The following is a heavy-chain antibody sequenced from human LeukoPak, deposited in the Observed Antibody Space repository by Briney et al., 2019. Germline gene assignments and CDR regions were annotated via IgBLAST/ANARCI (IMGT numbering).Heavy chain of an antibody. Sequence: AGGSLRLSCAASGFTFSSYWMSWVRQAPGKGLEWVANIKQDGSEKYYVDSVKGRFTISRDNAKNSLYLQINSLRAEDMALYYCAKSSDGSTSFDQWGQGTLVTVSS. J-gene: IGHJ4*02. CDR1: GFTFSSYW. CDR2: IKQDGSEK. CDR3: AKSSDGSTSFDQ. V-gene: IGHV3-7*03. D-gene: IGHD2-2*01.